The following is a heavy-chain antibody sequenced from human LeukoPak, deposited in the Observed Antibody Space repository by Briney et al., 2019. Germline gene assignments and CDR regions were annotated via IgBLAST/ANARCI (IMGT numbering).Heavy chain of an antibody. J-gene: IGHJ4*02. CDR2: INHSGST. D-gene: IGHD2-2*01. CDR1: GGSFSGYS. CDR3: ARVSCSSTSCYVKDFDY. V-gene: IGHV4-34*01. Sequence: PSETLSLTCAVYGGSFSGYSWNWIRQPPGEGLEWIGEINHSGSTNYNPSLKSRVTISVDTSKNQFSLKLSSVTAADTAVYYCARVSCSSTSCYVKDFDYWGQGTLVTVSS.